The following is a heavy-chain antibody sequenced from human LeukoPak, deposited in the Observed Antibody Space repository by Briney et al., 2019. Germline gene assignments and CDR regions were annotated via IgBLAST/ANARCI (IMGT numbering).Heavy chain of an antibody. CDR1: GFTFSSYS. J-gene: IGHJ6*03. Sequence: GGSLRLSCAASGFTFSSYSMNWVRQAPGKGLEWVSYISSSSSTIYYADSVKGRFTISRDNAKNSLYLQMNSLRAEDTAVYYCARESPGYCSSTSCYYYYMDVWGKGTTVTVSS. CDR2: ISSSSSTI. D-gene: IGHD2-2*01. V-gene: IGHV3-48*04. CDR3: ARESPGYCSSTSCYYYYMDV.